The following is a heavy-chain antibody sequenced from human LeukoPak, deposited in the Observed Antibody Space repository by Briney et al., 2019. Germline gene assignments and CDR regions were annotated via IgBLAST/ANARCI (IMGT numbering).Heavy chain of an antibody. Sequence: GGSLRLSCAGSGFSFSSNTMSWVRQAPGKGLEWVSAISNNGGRTDYADSVKGRFTISRDNSKSTLYLHMDSLRAEDTAVYYCARDEDTSALSEYWGQGTLVTVSS. CDR3: ARDEDTSALSEY. CDR1: GFSFSSNT. CDR2: ISNNGGRT. V-gene: IGHV3-23*01. D-gene: IGHD2/OR15-2a*01. J-gene: IGHJ4*02.